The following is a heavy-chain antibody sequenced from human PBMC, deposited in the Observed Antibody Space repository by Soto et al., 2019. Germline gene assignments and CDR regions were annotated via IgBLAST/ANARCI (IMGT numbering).Heavy chain of an antibody. J-gene: IGHJ6*03. CDR3: ARDFHYYGSGSQRVRGYYYYMDV. CDR2: IWYDGSNK. Sequence: GGSLRLSCAASGFTFSSYGMHWVRQAPGKGLEWVAVIWYDGSNKYYADSVKGRFTISRDNSKNTLYLQMNSLRAEDTAVYYCARDFHYYGSGSQRVRGYYYYMDVWGKGTTVTVSS. CDR1: GFTFSSYG. V-gene: IGHV3-33*01. D-gene: IGHD3-10*01.